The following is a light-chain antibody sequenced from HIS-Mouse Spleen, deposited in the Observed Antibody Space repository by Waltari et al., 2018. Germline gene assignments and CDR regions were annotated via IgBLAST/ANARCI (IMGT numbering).Light chain of an antibody. V-gene: IGLV3-1*01. CDR3: QAWDSSTANVV. Sequence: SYELTQPPSVSVSPGQTASITCSGDKLGEKYACWYQQKPGQSPVLVIYQDSKRPPGIPERFSGSNSGNTATLTISGTQAMDEADYYCQAWDSSTANVVFGGGTKLTVL. J-gene: IGLJ2*01. CDR1: KLGEKY. CDR2: QDS.